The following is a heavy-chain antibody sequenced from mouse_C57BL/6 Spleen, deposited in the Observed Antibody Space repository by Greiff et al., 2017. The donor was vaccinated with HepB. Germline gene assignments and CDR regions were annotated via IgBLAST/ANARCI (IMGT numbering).Heavy chain of an antibody. CDR3: AAYYYGSHYYAMDY. CDR1: GFTFSDYG. D-gene: IGHD1-1*01. CDR2: ISSGSSTI. V-gene: IGHV5-17*01. J-gene: IGHJ4*01. Sequence: EVMLVESGGGLVKPGGSLKLSCAASGFTFSDYGMHWVRQAPEKGLEWVAYISSGSSTIYYADTVKGRFTISRDNAKNTLFVQMTSLRSEDTAMYYCAAYYYGSHYYAMDYWGQGTSVTVSS.